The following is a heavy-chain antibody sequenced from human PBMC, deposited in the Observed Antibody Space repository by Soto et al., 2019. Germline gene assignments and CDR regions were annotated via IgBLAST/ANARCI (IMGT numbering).Heavy chain of an antibody. D-gene: IGHD5-12*01. CDR1: GFTFSSYA. J-gene: IGHJ4*02. CDR2: ITGSAGST. V-gene: IGHV3-23*01. CDR3: AKDRNRWLRSDLGY. Sequence: EVQLLESGGGLVQPGGSLRLSCAASGFTFSSYAMSWVRQAPGKGLEWVSSITGSAGSTYYADSVKGRFTTSRDNSKNTLHLQMNSLRAEDTAVYYCAKDRNRWLRSDLGYWGQGTLVTVSS.